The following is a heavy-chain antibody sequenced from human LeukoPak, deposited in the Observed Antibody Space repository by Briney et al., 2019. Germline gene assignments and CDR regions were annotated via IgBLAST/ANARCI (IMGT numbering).Heavy chain of an antibody. Sequence: SETLSLTCAVSGYSISSSSWWGWIRQPPGKGLEWIGTIYYSGNTYYNPSLKSRVTISVDTSKNQFSLKLSSVTAADTAVYYCARHRTSYYFDPWGQGTLVTVPS. J-gene: IGHJ5*02. CDR1: GYSISSSSW. CDR3: ARHRTSYYFDP. V-gene: IGHV4-38-2*01. D-gene: IGHD1-26*01. CDR2: IYYSGNT.